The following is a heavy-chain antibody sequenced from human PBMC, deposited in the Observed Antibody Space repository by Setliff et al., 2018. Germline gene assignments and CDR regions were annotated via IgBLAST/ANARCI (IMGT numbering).Heavy chain of an antibody. CDR3: ARVRNTQNGFFDY. CDR1: GYSISSGYY. J-gene: IGHJ4*02. Sequence: PSETLSLTCTVSGYSISSGYYWGWIRQPPGKGLEWIGNMYHSGSVHYNPSLKSRVTISVDTSKNQFSLKVTSVTAADTAVYYCARVRNTQNGFFDYWSQGTLVTVSS. D-gene: IGHD1-1*01. CDR2: MYHSGSV. V-gene: IGHV4-38-2*02.